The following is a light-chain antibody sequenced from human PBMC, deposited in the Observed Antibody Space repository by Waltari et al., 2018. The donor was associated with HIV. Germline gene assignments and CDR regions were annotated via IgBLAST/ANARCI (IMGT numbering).Light chain of an antibody. CDR2: DDS. CDR1: ILRTNS. Sequence: SYALTQPPSVSVAPGQTAWITCPENILRTNSVHWYQQKPGQAPILFVYDDSDRPAWISERCSGCKSGVTATLACGGGKAEDDADECGQVWDTTSNVYVVLGGGSKVTVL. CDR3: QVWDTTSNVYVV. J-gene: IGLJ2*01. V-gene: IGLV3-21*02.